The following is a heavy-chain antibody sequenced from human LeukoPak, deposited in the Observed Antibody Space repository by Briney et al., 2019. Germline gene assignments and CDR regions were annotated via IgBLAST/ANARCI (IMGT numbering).Heavy chain of an antibody. CDR1: GGSISSYY. CDR2: IDHTGIT. CDR3: ARGTYYYDSSGSGWFDP. V-gene: IGHV4-59*01. J-gene: IGHJ5*02. Sequence: SETLSLTCTVSGGSISSYYWSWIRQPPGKGLEWIGYIDHTGITNYNPSLNSRVTISRDTSKNHFSLELSSATAADTAVYFCARGTYYYDSSGSGWFDPWGQGTLVTVSS. D-gene: IGHD3-22*01.